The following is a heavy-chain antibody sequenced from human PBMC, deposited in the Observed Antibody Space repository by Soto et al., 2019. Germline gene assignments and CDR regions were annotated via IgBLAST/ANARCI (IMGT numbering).Heavy chain of an antibody. V-gene: IGHV1-46*01. CDR1: GSPVTRYY. CDR3: ASVPGSGSYYTYYYYGMDV. D-gene: IGHD3-10*01. Sequence: ASVKVSCQASGSPVTRYYMHRVRQAPGQALEWMGIINPSGGSTSYAQKFQGRVTMTRDTSTSTVYMELSSLRSEDTAVYYCASVPGSGSYYTYYYYGMDVWGQGTTVTVSS. CDR2: INPSGGST. J-gene: IGHJ6*02.